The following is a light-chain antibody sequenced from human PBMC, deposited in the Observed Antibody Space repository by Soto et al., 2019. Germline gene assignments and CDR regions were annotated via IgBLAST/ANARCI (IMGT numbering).Light chain of an antibody. V-gene: IGKV2-28*01. CDR2: LGS. CDR3: MQSLQTPRN. CDR1: QRLLHSSGYIY. J-gene: IGKJ1*01. Sequence: DIVMPQSPLSLPATARQPASISCWSSQRLLHSSGYIYLDWYLQQPRQSPQVLVYLGSTRAAGVPDRFGRSGSCADFTLKISRVETEGVGVYYCMQSLQTPRNFGRGT.